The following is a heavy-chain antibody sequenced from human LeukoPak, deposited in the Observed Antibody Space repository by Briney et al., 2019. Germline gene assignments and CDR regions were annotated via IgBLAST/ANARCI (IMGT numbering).Heavy chain of an antibody. D-gene: IGHD3-10*01. CDR3: ARVERREYYFDY. V-gene: IGHV4-61*01. J-gene: IGHJ4*02. CDR2: IYYSGS. CDR1: GGSVNGGNYY. Sequence: SETLSLTCTVSGGSVNGGNYYWNWIRQPPGKGLEWIGCIYYSGSNYNPSLKSRVTISVDTSKNQFSLKLSSVTAADTAVYYCARVERREYYFDYWGQGTLVTVSS.